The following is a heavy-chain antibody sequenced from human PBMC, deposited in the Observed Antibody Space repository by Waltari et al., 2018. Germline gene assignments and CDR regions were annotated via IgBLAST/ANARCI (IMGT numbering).Heavy chain of an antibody. D-gene: IGHD2-2*01. CDR3: ARGIVVVPAAMRVWFDP. CDR1: GGSISSSSYY. V-gene: IGHV4-39*01. J-gene: IGHJ5*02. CDR2: IYYSGST. Sequence: QLQLQESGPGLVKPSETLSLTCTVSGGSISSSSYYWGWFRQPPGKGLEWIGSIYYSGSTYYNPSLKSRVTISVDTSKNQFSLKLSSVTAADTAVYYCARGIVVVPAAMRVWFDPWGQGTLVTVSS.